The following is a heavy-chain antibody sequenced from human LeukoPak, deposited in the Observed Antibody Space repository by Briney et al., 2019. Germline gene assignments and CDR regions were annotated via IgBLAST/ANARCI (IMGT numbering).Heavy chain of an antibody. CDR1: GFTFSSFP. D-gene: IGHD3-16*01. CDR2: ISTEGSYK. Sequence: GGSLRLSCAVSGFTFSSFPFHWVRQAPGKGLEWVAAISTEGSYKYHGDSVKGRFTISRDNPMNPLYLQMNGLRPDDTAVYYCARSLIPGRWYFDLWGRGTLVTVSS. J-gene: IGHJ2*01. V-gene: IGHV3-30*04. CDR3: ARSLIPGRWYFDL.